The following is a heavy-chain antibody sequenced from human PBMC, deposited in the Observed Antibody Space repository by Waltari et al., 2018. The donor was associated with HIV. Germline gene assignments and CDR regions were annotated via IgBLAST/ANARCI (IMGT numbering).Heavy chain of an antibody. CDR3: AHQISGQWLTPGH. CDR2: ISASSFIHT. CDR1: GFPFNNYA. V-gene: IGHV3-23*01. Sequence: EVQLLESGGGLVQPGESLRLSCAASGFPFNNYALNWVRQAPGKGLEWVSAISASSFIHTYYADSVKGRFTVSRDNSKSTVYLQMNSLRVEDTAVYYCAHQISGQWLTPGHWGRGTRVTVSS. J-gene: IGHJ4*02. D-gene: IGHD6-19*01.